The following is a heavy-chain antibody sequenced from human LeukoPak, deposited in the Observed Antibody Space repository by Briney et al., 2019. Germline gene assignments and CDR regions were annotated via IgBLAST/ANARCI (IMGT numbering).Heavy chain of an antibody. CDR3: VRHLTDPTSGDY. CDR2: MHPNTGDT. V-gene: IGHV1-2*02. CDR1: GYTFTDEY. D-gene: IGHD1-14*01. Sequence: ASVKVSCKTSGYTFTDEYIHWVRQAPGHGLECMGWMHPNTGDTAYVQKFQGRVTFTRDTSISTAYMELHRLRSDDTAVYYCVRHLTDPTSGDYWGQGTLVTVSS. J-gene: IGHJ4*02.